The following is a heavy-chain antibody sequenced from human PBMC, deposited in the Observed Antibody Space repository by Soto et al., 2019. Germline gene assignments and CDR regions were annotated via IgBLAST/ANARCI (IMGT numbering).Heavy chain of an antibody. V-gene: IGHV4-59*01. Sequence: SETLSLTCTVSGGSISSYYWSWIRQPPGKGLEWIGYIYYSGSTNYNPSLKSRVTISVDTSKNQFSLKLSSVTAADTAVYYCARAYSNYFNWFHPWGQGILVTVS. CDR1: GGSISSYY. D-gene: IGHD4-4*01. CDR3: ARAYSNYFNWFHP. CDR2: IYYSGST. J-gene: IGHJ5*02.